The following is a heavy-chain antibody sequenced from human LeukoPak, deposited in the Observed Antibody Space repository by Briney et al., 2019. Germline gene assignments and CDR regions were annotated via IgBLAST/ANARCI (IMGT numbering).Heavy chain of an antibody. Sequence: GGSLRLSCAASGFTFSSYWMHWVRQAPGKGLVWVSRINTDESSTSYADSVKGRFTISRDNAKNTLYLQMNSLRAEDTAVYYCARDGGAYYDFWSGLLDYWGQGTLVTVSS. V-gene: IGHV3-74*01. CDR3: ARDGGAYYDFWSGLLDY. CDR2: INTDESST. J-gene: IGHJ4*02. D-gene: IGHD3-3*01. CDR1: GFTFSSYW.